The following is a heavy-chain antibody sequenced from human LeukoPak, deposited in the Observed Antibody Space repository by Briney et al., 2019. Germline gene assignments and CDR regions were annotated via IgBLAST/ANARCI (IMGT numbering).Heavy chain of an antibody. D-gene: IGHD3-22*01. CDR1: GGSFSTYY. Sequence: SETLSLTCTVSGGSFSTYYWTWIRQPPGEGLEWVGYIYSSGGTNYNPSLKSRVTISVDTSKNQFSLKLSSVTAADTAVYYCARGGSGYSTDYWGQGTLVTVSS. V-gene: IGHV4-59*01. CDR3: ARGGSGYSTDY. CDR2: IYSSGGT. J-gene: IGHJ4*02.